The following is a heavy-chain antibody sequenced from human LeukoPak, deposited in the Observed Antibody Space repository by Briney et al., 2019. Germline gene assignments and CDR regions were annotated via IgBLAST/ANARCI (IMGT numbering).Heavy chain of an antibody. V-gene: IGHV3-23*01. Sequence: PGGSLRLSCAASGFTFSDYAMSWVRQAPGKGLEWLSVISGGSSGSTYYADSVTGRFTVSRDNSKNTVDLQMNSLRAEDTAVYYCAKDRWIQLWRGTFDIWGQGTMVTVSS. CDR2: ISGGSSGST. D-gene: IGHD5-18*01. J-gene: IGHJ3*02. CDR3: AKDRWIQLWRGTFDI. CDR1: GFTFSDYA.